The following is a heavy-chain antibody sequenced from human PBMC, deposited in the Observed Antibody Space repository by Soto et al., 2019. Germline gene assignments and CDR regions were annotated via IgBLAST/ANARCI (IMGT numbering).Heavy chain of an antibody. J-gene: IGHJ4*02. D-gene: IGHD6-19*01. V-gene: IGHV4-4*02. CDR1: GVSIGSNYY. CDR3: ARSLGWYAIDY. CDR2: MYHIGSV. Sequence: QVLLQESGPGLVKPSGTLSLSCVVSGVSIGSNYYWGWVRQPPGKGLEWLGDMYHIGSVNYKPSLKIGVTISMDKSQKQFSPKLNSVTAAHTAVYVCARSLGWYAIDYWGQGTLVIVSS.